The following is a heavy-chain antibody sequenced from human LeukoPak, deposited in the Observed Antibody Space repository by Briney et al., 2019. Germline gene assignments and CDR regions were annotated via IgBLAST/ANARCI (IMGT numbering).Heavy chain of an antibody. J-gene: IGHJ4*02. CDR3: ARDPTNTSCRSAYFDY. D-gene: IGHD2-2*01. Sequence: SVNVPRLASRYTFTSHGILWVRRAPGQGLEWMGWISAYNGDTNYPQKLQGRVIITTDRLTTTAYMDLRSLRSDDTAVYYCARDPTNTSCRSAYFDYWGQGTLVTVSS. CDR2: ISAYNGDT. CDR1: RYTFTSHG. V-gene: IGHV1-18*01.